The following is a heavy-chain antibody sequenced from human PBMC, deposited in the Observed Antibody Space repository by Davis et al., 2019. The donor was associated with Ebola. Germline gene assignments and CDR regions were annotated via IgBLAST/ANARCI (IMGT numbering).Heavy chain of an antibody. CDR1: GFPLSSYS. CDR2: ISDANTI. CDR3: ARQPSLRWFGSADY. V-gene: IGHV3-48*02. D-gene: IGHD3-10*01. Sequence: GGSLRLPCAASGFPLSSYSMNWVRQAPGKGLELGSYISDANTIYYADSVKGRFTIPRDNVKNSLYLQMNSLRDEDTAVYYCARQPSLRWFGSADYWGQGTLVTVSS. J-gene: IGHJ4*02.